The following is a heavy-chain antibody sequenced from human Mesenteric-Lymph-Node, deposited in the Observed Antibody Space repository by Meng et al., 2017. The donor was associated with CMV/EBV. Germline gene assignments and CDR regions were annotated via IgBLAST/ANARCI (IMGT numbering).Heavy chain of an antibody. Sequence: GGSLRLSCAASGFTFSSYAMTWVRQAPGKGLEWVSVISSSGDTTYYADSVKGRLTISRDNSKNTLYLQMNSLRAEDTAVYYCARYCSGGSCRTGSSYYGMDVWGQGTTVTVSS. CDR2: ISSSGDTT. CDR3: ARYCSGGSCRTGSSYYGMDV. D-gene: IGHD2-15*01. V-gene: IGHV3-23*01. CDR1: GFTFSSYA. J-gene: IGHJ6*02.